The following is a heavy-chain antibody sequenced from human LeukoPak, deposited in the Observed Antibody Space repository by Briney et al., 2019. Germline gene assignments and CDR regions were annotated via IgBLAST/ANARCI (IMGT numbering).Heavy chain of an antibody. CDR3: AKESGKFDY. CDR1: GLNFDDSA. J-gene: IGHJ4*02. V-gene: IGHV3-43*02. CDR2: KSADGGST. Sequence: GGSLRLSCVASGLNFDDSAMHWVRQAPGKGLEWVSLKSADGGSTSSADSVKGRFSISRDNSKNSLYLQMNSLRSEDTAMYYCAKESGKFDYWGQRTLAAVSS.